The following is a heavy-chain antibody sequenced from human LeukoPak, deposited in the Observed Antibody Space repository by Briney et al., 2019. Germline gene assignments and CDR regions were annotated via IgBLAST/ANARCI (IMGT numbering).Heavy chain of an antibody. D-gene: IGHD2-15*01. CDR2: IYSGGST. Sequence: GGSLRLSCAASGFTFSSNYMSWVRQAPGKGLEWGSVIYSGGSTYYADSVKGRFTLSRDNSKNTLYLQMNSLRAEDTAVYYCAREAWADKFRSGYYYMDVWGKGTTVTVSS. V-gene: IGHV3-53*01. J-gene: IGHJ6*03. CDR3: AREAWADKFRSGYYYMDV. CDR1: GFTFSSNY.